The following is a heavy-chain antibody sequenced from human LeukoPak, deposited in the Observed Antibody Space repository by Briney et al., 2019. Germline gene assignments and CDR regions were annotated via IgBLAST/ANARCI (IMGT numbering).Heavy chain of an antibody. D-gene: IGHD3-22*01. Sequence: SETPSLTCTVSGGSISSYYWSWIRQPPGKGLEWIGYIYYSGSTNYNPSLKSRVTISVDTSKNQFSLKLSSVTAADTAVYYCARGGSSGYYYFMPLDYWGQGALVTVSS. CDR1: GGSISSYY. CDR2: IYYSGST. CDR3: ARGGSSGYYYFMPLDY. J-gene: IGHJ4*02. V-gene: IGHV4-59*01.